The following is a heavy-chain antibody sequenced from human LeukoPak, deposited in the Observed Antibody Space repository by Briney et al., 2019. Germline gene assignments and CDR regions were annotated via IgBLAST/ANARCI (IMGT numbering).Heavy chain of an antibody. CDR2: INPNSGGT. CDR1: GYTFTGYY. D-gene: IGHD2-2*01. V-gene: IGHV1-2*02. J-gene: IGHJ5*02. Sequence: GASVKVSCKASGYTFTGYYIHWVRQAPGQGLEWMGWINPNSGGTNYAQKFQGRVTMTRDTSISTAYMELSRLRSDDTAVYHCAREPVVLVPAAIFNWFGPWGQGTLVTVSS. CDR3: AREPVVLVPAAIFNWFGP.